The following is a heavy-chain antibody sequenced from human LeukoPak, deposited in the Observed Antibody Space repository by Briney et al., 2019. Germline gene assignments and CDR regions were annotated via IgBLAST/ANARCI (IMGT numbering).Heavy chain of an antibody. D-gene: IGHD6-13*01. CDR1: GGSISSYF. CDR2: IYYSGNT. J-gene: IGHJ1*01. CDR3: ARVAAGIGFFQH. Sequence: SETLSLTCTISGGSISSYFWIWIRQPPGKGLEWIGYIYYSGNTNSNPSLKSRVTISLDTSKNQFFLKLSSVTAADTAVYYCARVAAGIGFFQHWGQGTLVTVSS. V-gene: IGHV4-59*08.